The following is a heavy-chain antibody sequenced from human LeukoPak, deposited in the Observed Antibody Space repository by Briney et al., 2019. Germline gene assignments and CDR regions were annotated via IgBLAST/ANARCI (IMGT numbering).Heavy chain of an antibody. CDR2: INPNSGGT. Sequence: ASVKVSCKASGYTFTGYYMHWVRQAPGQGLEWMGWINPNSGGTNYAQKFQGRVTMTRDTSISTAYMELSRLRSDDTAVYYCAREEVNDCSGGSCYPEYFQHWGQGTLVTVSS. CDR1: GYTFTGYY. D-gene: IGHD2-15*01. J-gene: IGHJ1*01. CDR3: AREEVNDCSGGSCYPEYFQH. V-gene: IGHV1-2*02.